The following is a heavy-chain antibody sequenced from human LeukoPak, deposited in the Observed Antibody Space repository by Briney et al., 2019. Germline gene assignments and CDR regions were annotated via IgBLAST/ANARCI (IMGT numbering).Heavy chain of an antibody. CDR3: ARAPGDYGTSRYYFDY. D-gene: IGHD4-17*01. CDR2: INWNGGST. CDR1: GFTFDDYG. V-gene: IGHV3-20*04. J-gene: IGHJ4*02. Sequence: GGSLRLSCAASGFTFDDYGMSWVRQAPGKGLEWVSGINWNGGSTGHADSVKGRFTISRDSAKNSLYLQMNSLRAEDTALYYCARAPGDYGTSRYYFDYWGQGTLVTVSS.